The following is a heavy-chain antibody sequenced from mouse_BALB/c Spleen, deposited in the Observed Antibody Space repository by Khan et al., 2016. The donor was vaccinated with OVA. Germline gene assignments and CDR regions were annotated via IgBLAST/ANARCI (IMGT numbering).Heavy chain of an antibody. J-gene: IGHJ3*01. Sequence: QVQLQQSGAELARPGASVKMSCKASGYTFTSYTMHWVKQRPGQGLEWIGYINPSSGYTNYNQKFKDKATLTADKSSSTAYMKLSSLTSEDSAIYYSAREGADYKDDGWFEYWGQGTLVTVSA. V-gene: IGHV1-4*01. CDR1: GYTFTSYT. CDR3: AREGADYKDDGWFEY. CDR2: INPSSGYT. D-gene: IGHD2-14*01.